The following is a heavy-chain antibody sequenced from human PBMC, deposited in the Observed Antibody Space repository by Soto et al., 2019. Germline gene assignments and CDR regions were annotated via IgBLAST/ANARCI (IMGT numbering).Heavy chain of an antibody. CDR3: AHKGAEDWPLDY. Sequence: QITLKESGPTLVRPTQTLTLTCAFSGFSLSTSGGGVGWIRQPPGKALEWLAVIYWDDSKHYSPSLRSRLTITKDTSKSQVVLTMTNMDPMDTSTYYCAHKGAEDWPLDYWGQGTLVTVSS. CDR2: IYWDDSK. J-gene: IGHJ4*02. V-gene: IGHV2-5*02. D-gene: IGHD3-9*01. CDR1: GFSLSTSGGG.